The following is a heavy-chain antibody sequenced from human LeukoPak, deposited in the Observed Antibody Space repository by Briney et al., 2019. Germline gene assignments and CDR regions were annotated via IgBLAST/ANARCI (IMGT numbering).Heavy chain of an antibody. CDR1: GFTFSRYW. CDR3: VRATTDKNVGSFDY. V-gene: IGHV3-74*01. D-gene: IGHD1-1*01. J-gene: IGHJ4*02. Sequence: PGGSLRLSCAASGFTFSRYWMHWVRQVPGKGLVWVSRVNSDGRSTNYADSVKGRFTISRDNAKNTLYLQMNSLRAEDTAVYYCVRATTDKNVGSFDYWGQGTLVTVSS. CDR2: VNSDGRST.